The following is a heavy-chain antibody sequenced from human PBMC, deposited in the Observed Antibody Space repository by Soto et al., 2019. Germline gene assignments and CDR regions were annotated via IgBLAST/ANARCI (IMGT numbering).Heavy chain of an antibody. CDR3: VKRRGEGYFDL. V-gene: IGHV3-23*01. D-gene: IGHD3-10*01. J-gene: IGHJ2*01. CDR2: IGGTSGIT. Sequence: EVPLLEAGGGLVQPRGSLSLSCASSGFTFYNCAMGCVRQAPGKGLEWVSAIGGTSGITYYADSVKGRFAISRDNSMDTLYLQLHSPRADDPDVYDCVKRRGEGYFDLWGRGTLVTV. CDR1: GFTFYNCA.